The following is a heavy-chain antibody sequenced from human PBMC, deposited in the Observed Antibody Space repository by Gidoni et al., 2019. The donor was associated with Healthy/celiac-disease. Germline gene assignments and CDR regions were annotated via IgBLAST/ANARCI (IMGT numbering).Heavy chain of an antibody. J-gene: IGHJ3*02. D-gene: IGHD3-10*01. CDR3: ARGGPPLLWFGENLDAFDI. CDR1: GFTFRSYS. CDR2: ISSSSSTI. V-gene: IGHV3-48*01. Sequence: EVQLVESGGGLVQPGGSLRPPCAASGFTFRSYSMNWVRQAPGKGLEWVSYISSSSSTIYYADSVKGRFTISRDNAKNSLYLQMNSLRAEDTAVYYCARGGPPLLWFGENLDAFDIWGQGTMVTVSS.